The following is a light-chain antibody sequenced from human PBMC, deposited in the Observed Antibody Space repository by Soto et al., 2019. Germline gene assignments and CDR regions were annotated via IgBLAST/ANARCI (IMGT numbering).Light chain of an antibody. CDR3: QQYNNWPRT. Sequence: ELVMTQSPATLSVSPGESATLSCRASHSVTSNLAWYQQKPGQAPRLLIYAASTRATGVPARFSGSGSGTEFTLTIYSLQSEDFAVYYCQQYNNWPRTFGQGTKVDIK. V-gene: IGKV3-15*01. CDR1: HSVTSN. CDR2: AAS. J-gene: IGKJ1*01.